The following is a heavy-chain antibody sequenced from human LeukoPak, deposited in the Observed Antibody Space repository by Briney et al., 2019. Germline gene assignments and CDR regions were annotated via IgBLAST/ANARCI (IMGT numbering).Heavy chain of an antibody. V-gene: IGHV3-30*04. CDR1: GFIFSSHA. Sequence: GGSLRLSCAASGFIFSSHAMHWARQAPGKGLEWVAVISYDGSNKYYADSVKGRFTISRDNSKNTLYLQMNSLRVEDTAVYYCARAPVGYDILPSSFDYWGQGTLVTVSS. D-gene: IGHD3-9*01. CDR3: ARAPVGYDILPSSFDY. J-gene: IGHJ4*02. CDR2: ISYDGSNK.